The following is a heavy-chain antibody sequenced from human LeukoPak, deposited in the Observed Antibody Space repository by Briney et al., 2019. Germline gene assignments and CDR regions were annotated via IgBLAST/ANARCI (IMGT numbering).Heavy chain of an antibody. J-gene: IGHJ4*02. CDR2: IKQDGSEK. CDR3: ARDNPPDY. V-gene: IGHV3-7*03. Sequence: GGSLRLPCVASGFAFSSSWMSWVRQAPGKGLEWVANIKQDGSEKSYVESVRGRFTISRDNAKNSLYLQLNSLRAEDTALYYCARDNPPDYWGQGTLVTVSS. CDR1: GFAFSSSW.